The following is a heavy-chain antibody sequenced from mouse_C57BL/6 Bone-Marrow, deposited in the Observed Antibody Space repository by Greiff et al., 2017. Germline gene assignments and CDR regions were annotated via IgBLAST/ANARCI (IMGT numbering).Heavy chain of an antibody. CDR1: GYTFTSYW. V-gene: IGHV1-53*01. CDR2: INPSNGGT. Sequence: VQLQQPGAELVKPGASVTLSCKASGYTFTSYWMHWVKQRPGQGLEWIGNINPSNGGTNYNEKFKGKATLTVDKSSSTAYMQLSSLTSEDSAVYYCARSEGYDYYFDYWGQGTTLTVSS. CDR3: ARSEGYDYYFDY. J-gene: IGHJ2*01. D-gene: IGHD2-4*01.